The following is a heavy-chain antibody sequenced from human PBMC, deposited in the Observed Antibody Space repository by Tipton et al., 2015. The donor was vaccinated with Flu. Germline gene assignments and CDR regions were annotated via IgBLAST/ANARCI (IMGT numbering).Heavy chain of an antibody. D-gene: IGHD4-17*01. Sequence: GSLRLSCAASGFSVSTNYMSWVRQAPGKGLEWVSVIYSGGSTYYADSVRGRFNISRDTSKNTVFLQMNSLRAEDTAVYYCARVPSYGDLRYSFYNWGHGTLVTVYS. CDR3: ARVPSYGDLRYSFYN. V-gene: IGHV3-53*01. CDR2: IYSGGST. CDR1: GFSVSTNY. J-gene: IGHJ4*01.